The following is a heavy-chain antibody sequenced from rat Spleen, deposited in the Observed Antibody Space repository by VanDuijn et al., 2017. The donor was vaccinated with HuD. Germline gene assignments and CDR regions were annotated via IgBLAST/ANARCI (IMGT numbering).Heavy chain of an antibody. CDR2: MSPSGGRT. CDR3: ATGYTMMVLITTDYFDY. D-gene: IGHD1-12*02. V-gene: IGHV5-19*01. J-gene: IGHJ2*01. CDR1: GFTFSNYG. Sequence: EVQLVESGGGLVQPGRSLKLSCAASGFTFSNYGMHWIRQAPTKGLEWVASMSPSGGRTYYRDSVKGRFTISRDNAKSTLYLQMDSLRSEDPATYYCATGYTMMVLITTDYFDYWGQGVMVTVSS.